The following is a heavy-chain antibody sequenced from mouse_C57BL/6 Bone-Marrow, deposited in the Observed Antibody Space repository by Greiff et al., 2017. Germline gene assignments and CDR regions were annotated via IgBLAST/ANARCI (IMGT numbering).Heavy chain of an antibody. Sequence: EVNVVESGGDLVKPGGSLKLSCAASGFTFSSYGMSWVRQTPDKRLEWVATISSGGSYTYYPDSVKGRFTISRDNAKNTLYLQMSSLKSEDTAMYYCARRMVKRAMDYWGQGTSVTVSS. J-gene: IGHJ4*01. V-gene: IGHV5-6*02. CDR3: ARRMVKRAMDY. CDR2: ISSGGSYT. CDR1: GFTFSSYG. D-gene: IGHD2-1*01.